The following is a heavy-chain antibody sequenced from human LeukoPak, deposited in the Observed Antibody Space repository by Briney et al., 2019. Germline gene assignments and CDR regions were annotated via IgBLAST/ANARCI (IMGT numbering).Heavy chain of an antibody. Sequence: SVKVSCKASGGTFISYAISWVRQAPGQGLEWMGGIIPIFGTANYAQKFQGRVTITTDESTSTAYMELSSLRSEDTAVYYCARAPKYYYDSSSYFDYWGQGTLVTVSS. J-gene: IGHJ4*02. V-gene: IGHV1-69*05. D-gene: IGHD3-22*01. CDR2: IIPIFGTA. CDR3: ARAPKYYYDSSSYFDY. CDR1: GGTFISYA.